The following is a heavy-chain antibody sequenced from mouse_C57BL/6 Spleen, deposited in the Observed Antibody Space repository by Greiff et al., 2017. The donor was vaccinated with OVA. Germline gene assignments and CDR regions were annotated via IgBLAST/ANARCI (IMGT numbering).Heavy chain of an antibody. CDR2: IYPSDSET. D-gene: IGHD1-1*01. J-gene: IGHJ2*01. CDR3: ARNHYGSSGGYYFDY. V-gene: IGHV1-61*01. Sequence: VQLQQPGAELVRPGSSVKLSCKASGYTFTSYWMDWVKQRPGQGLEWIGNIYPSDSETHYNQKFKDKATLTVDKSSSTAYMQLSSLTSEDSAVYYCARNHYGSSGGYYFDYWGQGTTLTVSS. CDR1: GYTFTSYW.